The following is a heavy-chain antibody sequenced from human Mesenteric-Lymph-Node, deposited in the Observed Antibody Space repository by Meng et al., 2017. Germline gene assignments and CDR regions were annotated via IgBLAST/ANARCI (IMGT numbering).Heavy chain of an antibody. CDR1: GFTFSSYE. J-gene: IGHJ6*02. Sequence: GESLKISCAASGFTFSSYEMNWVRQAPGKGLEWVSYISSSGSTIYYADSVKGRFTISRDNAKNSLYLQMNSLRAEDTAVYYCAREGGAAVDGSWYYYGMDVWGQGTTVTVSS. V-gene: IGHV3-48*03. CDR2: ISSSGSTI. D-gene: IGHD6-19*01. CDR3: AREGGAAVDGSWYYYGMDV.